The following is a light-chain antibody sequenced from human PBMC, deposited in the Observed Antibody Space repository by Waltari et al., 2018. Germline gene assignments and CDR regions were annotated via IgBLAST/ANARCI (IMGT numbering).Light chain of an antibody. V-gene: IGKV4-1*01. CDR3: QQYYSTPYT. CDR2: WAS. J-gene: IGKJ2*01. Sequence: IVMTQSPDSLAVSLGERATINCKSSQSLLYDSNNKNYLAWFQQKPGQPPKLLMYWASTRESGVPDRFSGSASGTDFTLTISSLQAEDVAVYYCQQYYSTPYTFGQGTKVEIK. CDR1: QSLLYDSNNKNY.